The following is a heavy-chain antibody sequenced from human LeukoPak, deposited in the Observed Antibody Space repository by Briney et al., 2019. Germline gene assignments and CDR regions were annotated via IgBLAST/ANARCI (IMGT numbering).Heavy chain of an antibody. CDR2: ISSSSSYI. CDR3: ASLPGRQNAFDI. J-gene: IGHJ3*02. Sequence: GGSLRLSCAASGFTFSSYSMTWVRQAPGKRLEWVSSISSSSSYIYYADSVKGRFTISRDNAKNSLYLQMNSLRAEDTAVYYCASLPGRQNAFDIWGQGTMVTVSS. V-gene: IGHV3-21*01. CDR1: GFTFSSYS.